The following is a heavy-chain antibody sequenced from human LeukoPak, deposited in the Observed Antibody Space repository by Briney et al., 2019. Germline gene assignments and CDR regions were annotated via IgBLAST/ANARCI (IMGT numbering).Heavy chain of an antibody. V-gene: IGHV4-4*07. Sequence: SETLSLTCTVSGGSISGYYWSWIRLPAGKGLEWIGRIYINGRTNYNPSLKSRVTISVDTSKNQFSLKLSSVTAADTAVYYCARIGSPGSGGVKYSSGWYPWFDPWGQGTLVTVSS. CDR3: ARIGSPGSGGVKYSSGWYPWFDP. CDR2: IYINGRT. J-gene: IGHJ5*02. CDR1: GGSISGYY. D-gene: IGHD6-19*01.